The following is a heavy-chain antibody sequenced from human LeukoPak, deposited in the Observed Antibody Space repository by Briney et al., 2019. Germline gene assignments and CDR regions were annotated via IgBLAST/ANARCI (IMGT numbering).Heavy chain of an antibody. V-gene: IGHV5-51*01. D-gene: IGHD2-15*01. CDR1: GYSFTSYW. CDR3: ARHGDCSGGSCTMYFDY. CDR2: IYPGDSDT. J-gene: IGHJ4*02. Sequence: GESLKISCKGSGYSFTSYWIGWVRQMPGKGLEWMGIIYPGDSDTRYSPSFQGQVTISADKSISTAYLQWSSLKASDTAMYYCARHGDCSGGSCTMYFDYWGQGTLVTVS.